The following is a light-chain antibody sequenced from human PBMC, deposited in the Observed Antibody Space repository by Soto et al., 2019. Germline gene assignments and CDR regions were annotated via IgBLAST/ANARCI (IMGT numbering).Light chain of an antibody. J-gene: IGKJ1*01. V-gene: IGKV1-39*01. CDR1: QSISTF. Sequence: DIQMTQSPSSLSASVGDRVTITCRASQSISTFLNWYQQKPGKAPKLLIYAASSLQSGVPSRFSGSGSGTDFTLTITSLQSEDFATYYCQHTYNIPLTFGQETKVEIK. CDR2: AAS. CDR3: QHTYNIPLT.